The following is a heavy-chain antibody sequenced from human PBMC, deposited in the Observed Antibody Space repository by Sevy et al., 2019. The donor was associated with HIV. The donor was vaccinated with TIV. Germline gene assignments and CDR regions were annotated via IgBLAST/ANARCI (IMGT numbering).Heavy chain of an antibody. J-gene: IGHJ4*02. CDR2: INAGNGNT. V-gene: IGHV1-3*01. CDR3: ARDQAGPTMGYFDY. CDR1: GYTFTSYA. Sequence: ASVKVSYKASGYTFTSYAMHWVRQAPGQRLEWMGWINAGNGNTKYSQKFQGRVTITRDTSASTAYMELSSLRSEDTAVDYCARDQAGPTMGYFDYWGQGTLVTVSS. D-gene: IGHD3-16*01.